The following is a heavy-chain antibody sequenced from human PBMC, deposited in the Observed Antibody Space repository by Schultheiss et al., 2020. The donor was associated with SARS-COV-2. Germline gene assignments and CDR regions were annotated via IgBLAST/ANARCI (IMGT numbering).Heavy chain of an antibody. CDR1: GFTFSSYA. V-gene: IGHV3-30-3*01. J-gene: IGHJ6*02. D-gene: IGHD1-26*01. Sequence: GESLKISCAASGFTFSSYAMHCVRQAPGKGLEWVAVISYDGSNKYYADSVKGRFTISRDNSKNTLYLQMNSLRAEDTAVYYCARGLGGSYYYGMDVWGQGTTVTVSS. CDR2: ISYDGSNK. CDR3: ARGLGGSYYYGMDV.